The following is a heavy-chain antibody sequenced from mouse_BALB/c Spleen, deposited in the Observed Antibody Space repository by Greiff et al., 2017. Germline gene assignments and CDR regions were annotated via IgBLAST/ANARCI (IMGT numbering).Heavy chain of an antibody. J-gene: IGHJ4*01. CDR1: GFTFSSFG. CDR3: ARSGSHYYGSSLYAMDY. Sequence: EVQLVESGGGLVQPGGSRKLSCAASGFTFSSFGMHWVRQAPEKGLEWVAYISSGSSTIYYADTVKGRFTISRDNPKNTLFLQMTSLRSEDTAMYYCARSGSHYYGSSLYAMDYWGQGTSVTVSS. CDR2: ISSGSSTI. V-gene: IGHV5-17*02. D-gene: IGHD1-1*01.